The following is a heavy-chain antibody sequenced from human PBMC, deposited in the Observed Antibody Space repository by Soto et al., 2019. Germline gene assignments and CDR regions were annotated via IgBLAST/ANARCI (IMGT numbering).Heavy chain of an antibody. D-gene: IGHD6-19*01. CDR1: GFIFTSSA. CDR2: IVVGSGNT. Sequence: SVKVSCKASGFIFTSSAAQWVRQARGQRLEWIGWIVVGSGNTNYAQKFQERVTITRDMSTSTAYMELSSLRSEDTAVYYCAALGVLKYSSGPYQYYYYYYVMDVWGQGTTVTVFS. CDR3: AALGVLKYSSGPYQYYYYYYVMDV. V-gene: IGHV1-58*01. J-gene: IGHJ6*02.